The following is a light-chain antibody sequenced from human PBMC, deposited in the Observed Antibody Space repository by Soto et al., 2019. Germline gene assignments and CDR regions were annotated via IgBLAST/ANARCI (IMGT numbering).Light chain of an antibody. CDR2: LAS. V-gene: IGKV3-20*01. CDR1: QSISDNY. CDR3: QHYGSSSWT. J-gene: IGKJ1*01. Sequence: EVVLTQSPGTLSLSPGQRDTLSCRASQSISDNYLAWFQQKPGQAPRLLIYLASTRATGIPDRFSGSGSGTDFTLTITRLEPTDFAVYYCQHYGSSSWTFGQGTKVDVK.